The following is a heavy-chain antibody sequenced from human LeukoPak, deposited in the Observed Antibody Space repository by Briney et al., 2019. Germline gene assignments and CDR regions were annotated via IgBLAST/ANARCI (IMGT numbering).Heavy chain of an antibody. D-gene: IGHD6-19*01. V-gene: IGHV4-34*01. Sequence: SETLSLTCAVYGGSFSGYCWSWIRQPPGKGLEWIGEINHSGSTNYNPSLKSRVTISVDMSKNQFSLKLSSVTAADTAVYYCARGGIPISSGWFHYWGQGTLVTVSS. J-gene: IGHJ4*02. CDR1: GGSFSGYC. CDR3: ARGGIPISSGWFHY. CDR2: INHSGST.